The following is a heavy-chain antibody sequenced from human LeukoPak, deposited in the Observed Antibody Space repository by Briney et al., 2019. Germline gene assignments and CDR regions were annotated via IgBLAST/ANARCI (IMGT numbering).Heavy chain of an antibody. CDR2: INPSGGGST. CDR3: ARDTVVDY. D-gene: IGHD4-23*01. CDR1: GYTFTNYY. J-gene: IGHJ4*02. Sequence: ASVKVSCKASGYTFTNYYMHWVRQAPGQGLEWMGIINPSGGGSTTYAQKFQGRLTMTRNTSTSTVHMELRSLTSEDTAIYYCARDTVVDYWGQGTLVTVSS. V-gene: IGHV1-46*01.